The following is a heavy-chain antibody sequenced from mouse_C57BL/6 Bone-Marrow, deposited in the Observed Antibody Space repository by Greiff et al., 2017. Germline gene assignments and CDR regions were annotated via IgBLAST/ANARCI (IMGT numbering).Heavy chain of an antibody. CDR1: GIDFSRYW. D-gene: IGHD2-4*01. Sequence: TASGIDFSRYWMSWVRRAPGKGLEWIGEINPDSSTINYAPSLKDKFIISRDNAKNTLYLQMSKVRSEDTALYYCARRRGDYDGFDYWGQGTTLTVSS. CDR3: ARRRGDYDGFDY. CDR2: INPDSSTI. V-gene: IGHV4-1*01. J-gene: IGHJ2*01.